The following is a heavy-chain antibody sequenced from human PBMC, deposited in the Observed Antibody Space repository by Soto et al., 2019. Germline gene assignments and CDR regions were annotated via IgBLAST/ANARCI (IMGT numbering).Heavy chain of an antibody. CDR3: TTGRLDYYGNSYMDL. Sequence: EMQLGESGGGLVKPGGSLRPSCAVSGYAFDVAWMNWVRQAPGKGLEWVGHIKSKPDGGTTGYAAPVKGRFTISRDDATSTLYLQMNSLRTEDTGVYYCTTGRLDYYGNSYMDLWGKGTTVTVSS. D-gene: IGHD3-22*01. V-gene: IGHV3-15*01. CDR2: IKSKPDGGTT. CDR1: GYAFDVAW. J-gene: IGHJ6*03.